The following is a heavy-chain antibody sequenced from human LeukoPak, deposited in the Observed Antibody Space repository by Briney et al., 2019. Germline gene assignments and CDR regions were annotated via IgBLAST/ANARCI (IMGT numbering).Heavy chain of an antibody. CDR3: ARGGGGYCSSTSCYLDI. CDR2: ISYDGSNK. V-gene: IGHV3-30-3*01. Sequence: PGGSLRLSCAASGFTFSSYAMTWVRQAPGKGLEGVAVISYDGSNKYYADSVKGRFTISRDNSKNTLYLQMNSLRAEDTAVYYCARGGGGYCSSTSCYLDIWGQGTMVTVSS. J-gene: IGHJ3*02. CDR1: GFTFSSYA. D-gene: IGHD2-2*01.